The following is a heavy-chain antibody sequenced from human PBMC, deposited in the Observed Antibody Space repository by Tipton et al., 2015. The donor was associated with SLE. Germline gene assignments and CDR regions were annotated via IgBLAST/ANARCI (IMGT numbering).Heavy chain of an antibody. CDR2: INHSGST. CDR1: GGSFSGYY. CDR3: ARVYDFWSGYYPSLDAFDI. J-gene: IGHJ3*02. Sequence: TLSLTCAVYGGSFSGYYWSWIRQPPGNGLEWIGEINHSGSTNYNPSLKSRVTISVDTSKNQFSLKLSSVTAADTAVYYCARVYDFWSGYYPSLDAFDIWGQGTMVTVSS. D-gene: IGHD3-3*01. V-gene: IGHV4-34*01.